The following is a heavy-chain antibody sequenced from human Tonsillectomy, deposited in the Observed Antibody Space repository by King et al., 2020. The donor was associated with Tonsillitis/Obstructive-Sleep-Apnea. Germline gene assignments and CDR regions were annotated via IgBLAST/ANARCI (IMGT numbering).Heavy chain of an antibody. CDR3: AGGAVGTTISDYYYYMDV. CDR2: FDPEDGET. D-gene: IGHD1-26*01. J-gene: IGHJ6*03. Sequence: VQLVQSGAEVKKPGASVKVSCKVSGYTLTELSIHWVRQAPGKGLEWMGGFDPEDGETIYAQKFQGRVTMTEDTSTDTAYMEMSSLRSDATAVFFCAGGAVGTTISDYYYYMDVWGKGTTVTVSS. V-gene: IGHV1-24*01. CDR1: GYTLTELS.